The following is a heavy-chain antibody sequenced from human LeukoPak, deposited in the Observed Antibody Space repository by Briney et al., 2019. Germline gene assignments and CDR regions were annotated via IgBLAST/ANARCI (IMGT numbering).Heavy chain of an antibody. J-gene: IGHJ4*02. Sequence: GGSLRLSCAASGFTFSRHWMYWVRQAPGKGLEWVAVISYDGSNKYYADSVKGRFTISRDNSKNTLYLQMNSLRAEDTAVYYCARGELSFDYWGQGTLVTVSS. CDR1: GFTFSRHW. D-gene: IGHD3-16*01. V-gene: IGHV3-30-3*01. CDR3: ARGELSFDY. CDR2: ISYDGSNK.